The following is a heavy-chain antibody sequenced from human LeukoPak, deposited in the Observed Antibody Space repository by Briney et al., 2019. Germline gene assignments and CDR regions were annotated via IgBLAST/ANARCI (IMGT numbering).Heavy chain of an antibody. J-gene: IGHJ4*02. Sequence: ASVKVSCKASGYTFTDYEINWVRQASGQGLEWMGWTNPSSRNRAYAPKFEGRVTMTTDTSTSTAYMELRSLTSEDTAVYYCARNPSRSGTYFDLWGQGTLVTVSS. CDR1: GYTFTDYE. CDR3: ARNPSRSGTYFDL. CDR2: TNPSSRNR. V-gene: IGHV1-8*01. D-gene: IGHD6-13*01.